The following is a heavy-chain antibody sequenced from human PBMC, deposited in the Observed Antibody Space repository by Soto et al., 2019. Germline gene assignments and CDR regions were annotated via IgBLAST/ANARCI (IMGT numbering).Heavy chain of an antibody. CDR2: IFYSGST. J-gene: IGHJ5*02. CDR3: ARDYYGSGIGGHWFDT. V-gene: IGHV4-31*03. CDR1: GGSISSGGYY. Sequence: QVQLQESGPGLVKPSQTLSLTCTVSGGSISSGGYYWSWIRQHPGKGLEWIGYIFYSGSTYYNPSLKRRFTISVDTSKNQFSLKLSSVTAADTAVYYFARDYYGSGIGGHWFDTWGQGTLVTVSS. D-gene: IGHD3-10*01.